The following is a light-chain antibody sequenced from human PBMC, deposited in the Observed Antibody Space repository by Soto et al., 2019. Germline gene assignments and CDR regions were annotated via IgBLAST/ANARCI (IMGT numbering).Light chain of an antibody. J-gene: IGLJ1*01. CDR3: CSYTPVGNCV. V-gene: IGLV2-23*02. CDR1: RSNIGSYDL. Sequence: QSALTQPASVSGSPGQSITISCTGTRSNIGSYDLVSWYQQHPGKAPKLLIYEVTERPSGISHRFSASKSGNTASLTISGLQAEDEADYFCCSYTPVGNCVSVTGTKVPVL. CDR2: EVT.